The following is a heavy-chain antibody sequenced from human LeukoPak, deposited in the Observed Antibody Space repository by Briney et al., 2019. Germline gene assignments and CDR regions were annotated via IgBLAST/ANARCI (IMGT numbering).Heavy chain of an antibody. D-gene: IGHD1-26*01. CDR2: ISSNGGTI. J-gene: IGHJ2*01. Sequence: GGSLRLSCAVSGFIFSDYYMSWIRQPLGKGLEWVSYISSNGGTIYYADSVKGRFTISRDNSKNTLYLQMNSLRAEDTAVYYCASSGSYYLPLDLWGRGTLVTVSS. CDR1: GFIFSDYY. CDR3: ASSGSYYLPLDL. V-gene: IGHV3-11*04.